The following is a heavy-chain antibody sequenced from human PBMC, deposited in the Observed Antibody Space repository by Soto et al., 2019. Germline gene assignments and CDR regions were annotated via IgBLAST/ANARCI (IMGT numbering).Heavy chain of an antibody. CDR3: ARGQVGRFSSSGEGEDVFDI. CDR2: MNPNSGNT. V-gene: IGHV1-8*01. Sequence: GASVKVSCTASGYTFTRYDINWVRQATGQGLEWMGWMNPNSGNTGYAQKFQGRVTMTRNTSISTAYMELSSLRSEDTAVYYCARGQVGRFSSSGEGEDVFDIGGKGKMATVSS. D-gene: IGHD6-13*01. CDR1: GYTFTRYD. J-gene: IGHJ3*02.